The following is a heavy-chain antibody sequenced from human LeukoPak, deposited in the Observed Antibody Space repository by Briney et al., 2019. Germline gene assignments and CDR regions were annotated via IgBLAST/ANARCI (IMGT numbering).Heavy chain of an antibody. CDR3: ARESHGTGDQ. CDR2: ISSSGVYI. D-gene: IGHD3-10*01. CDR1: GFTFSSYA. V-gene: IGHV3-21*04. Sequence: GGSLRLSCAASGFTFSSYAISWVRQAPGKGLEWVSTISSSGVYINYAASVKGRFTISRDNAKNSLYLQLNSLRAEDTAVYYCARESHGTGDQWGQGTLVTVSS. J-gene: IGHJ4*02.